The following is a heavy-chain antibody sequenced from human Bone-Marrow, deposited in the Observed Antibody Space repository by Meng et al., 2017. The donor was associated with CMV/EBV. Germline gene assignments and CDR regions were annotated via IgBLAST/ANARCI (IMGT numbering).Heavy chain of an antibody. Sequence: SVKVSCKASGGTFSSYAISWVRQAPGQGLEWMGGIIPIFGTANYAQKFQGRVTITTGESTSTAYMELSSLRSEDTAVYYCARGVAVADYYYGMDVWGQGTTVTVSS. D-gene: IGHD6-19*01. CDR1: GGTFSSYA. J-gene: IGHJ6*02. CDR3: ARGVAVADYYYGMDV. CDR2: IIPIFGTA. V-gene: IGHV1-69*05.